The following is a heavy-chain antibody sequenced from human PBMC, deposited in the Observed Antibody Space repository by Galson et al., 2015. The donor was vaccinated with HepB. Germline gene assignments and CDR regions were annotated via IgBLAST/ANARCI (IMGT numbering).Heavy chain of an antibody. CDR3: ARDRAYAFDI. CDR1: GFSFSSYS. V-gene: IGHV3-48*02. D-gene: IGHD3-10*01. Sequence: SLRLSCAASGFSFSSYSMNWVRQAPGKGLEWVSYIGGSSSTINYADSVKGRFIISRDNAKNSLYLQMNSLRDEDTAVYYCARDRAYAFDIWGQGTVVTVSS. J-gene: IGHJ3*02. CDR2: IGGSSSTI.